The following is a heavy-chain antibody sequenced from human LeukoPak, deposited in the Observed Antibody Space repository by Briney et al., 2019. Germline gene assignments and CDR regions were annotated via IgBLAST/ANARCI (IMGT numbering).Heavy chain of an antibody. CDR2: INPNSGGT. Sequence: ASVKVSCKASGYTLTGYYMHWVRQAPGQGLEWMGWINPNSGGTNYAQKFQGRVTMTRDTSISTAYMELSRLRSDDTAVYYCARDLMGIAYRGAFYYWGQGTLVTVSS. CDR3: ARDLMGIAYRGAFYY. V-gene: IGHV1-2*02. D-gene: IGHD6-13*01. J-gene: IGHJ4*02. CDR1: GYTLTGYY.